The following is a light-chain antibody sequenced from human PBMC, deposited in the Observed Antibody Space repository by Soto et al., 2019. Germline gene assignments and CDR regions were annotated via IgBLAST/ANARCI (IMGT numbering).Light chain of an antibody. Sequence: EIVLTQSPGTLSLSPGERATLSCRASQSIRSHYLAWYQQKPGQAPRLLISGAHNRAPGIPDRFSGSESGTAFTLRISRLEPEDFAVYYCQQYGSSVTFGEGTKVEIK. V-gene: IGKV3-20*01. J-gene: IGKJ1*01. CDR3: QQYGSSVT. CDR1: QSIRSHY. CDR2: GAH.